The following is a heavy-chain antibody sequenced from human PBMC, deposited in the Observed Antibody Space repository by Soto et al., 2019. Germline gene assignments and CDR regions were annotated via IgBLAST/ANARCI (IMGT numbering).Heavy chain of an antibody. CDR3: ARDQCFGGGRSCYYFDF. Sequence: GGSLRLSCPASGFTFGDYAIHWVRQAPGKGLEWVAVISNDGRGKYYADSVKGRFTISRDNSKNTLYLQMNSLRSDDTAVYYCARDQCFGGGRSCYYFDFWGQGTLVTVSS. CDR1: GFTFGDYA. CDR2: ISNDGRGK. D-gene: IGHD2-15*01. V-gene: IGHV3-30*04. J-gene: IGHJ4*02.